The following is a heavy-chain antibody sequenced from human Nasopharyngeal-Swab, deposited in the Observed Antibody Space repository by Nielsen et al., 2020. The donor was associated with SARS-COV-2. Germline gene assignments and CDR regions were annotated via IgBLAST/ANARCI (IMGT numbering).Heavy chain of an antibody. V-gene: IGHV4-31*01. J-gene: IGHJ6*02. CDR1: GGSISSGGCY. D-gene: IGHD2-21*01. Sequence: SETLSLTCTVSGGSISSGGCYWSWIRQHPGKGLEWIGYIYYSGSTYHNPSLKSPITISADTPKNQFTLTLSSVTAADAAEYCCGRVSVVYYYYGMDVWGQGTTVTVSS. CDR2: IYYSGST. CDR3: GRVSVVYYYYGMDV.